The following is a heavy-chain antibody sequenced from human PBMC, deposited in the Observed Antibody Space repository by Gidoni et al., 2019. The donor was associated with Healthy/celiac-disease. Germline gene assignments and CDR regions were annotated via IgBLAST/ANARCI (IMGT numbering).Heavy chain of an antibody. CDR1: GFTFSSYG. D-gene: IGHD5-12*01. CDR3: ARDLRDGYNDPYFDY. J-gene: IGHJ4*02. CDR2: IWYDGSNK. Sequence: QVQLVESGGGVVQPGRSLRLSCAASGFTFSSYGMHWVRQAPGKGLEWVAVIWYDGSNKYYADSVKGRFTISRDNSKNTLYLQMNSLRAEDTAVYYCARDLRDGYNDPYFDYWGQGTLVTVSS. V-gene: IGHV3-33*01.